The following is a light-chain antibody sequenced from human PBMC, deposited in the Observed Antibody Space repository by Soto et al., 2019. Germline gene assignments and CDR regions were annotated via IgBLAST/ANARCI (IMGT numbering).Light chain of an antibody. Sequence: DIQMTQSPSSLSAPVGDRVTITCRASETIASSVNWYQQRPGKAPKLLIYAASTLKRGVTSRYSGSSTGTDFTLTIIGLQPEDFATYSSQQTYNPPRTFGQETRL. CDR1: ETIASS. J-gene: IGKJ1*01. V-gene: IGKV1-39*01. CDR2: AAS. CDR3: QQTYNPPRT.